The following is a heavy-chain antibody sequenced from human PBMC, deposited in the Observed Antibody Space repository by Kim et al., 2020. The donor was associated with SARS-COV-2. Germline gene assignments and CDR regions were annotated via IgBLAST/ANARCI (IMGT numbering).Heavy chain of an antibody. Sequence: SETLSLTCTVSGYSISSGYYWGWIRQPPGKGLEWIGSIYHSGSTYYNPSLKSRVTISVDTSKNQFSLKLSSVTAADTAVYYCARVHREINNWFDPWGQGTLVTVSS. CDR2: IYHSGST. J-gene: IGHJ5*02. CDR1: GYSISSGYY. D-gene: IGHD1-26*01. CDR3: ARVHREINNWFDP. V-gene: IGHV4-38-2*02.